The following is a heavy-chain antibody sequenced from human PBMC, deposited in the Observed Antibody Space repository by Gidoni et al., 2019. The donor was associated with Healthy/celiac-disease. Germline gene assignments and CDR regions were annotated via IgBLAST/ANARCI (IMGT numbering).Heavy chain of an antibody. J-gene: IGHJ4*02. V-gene: IGHV3-48*03. D-gene: IGHD3-22*01. CDR1: GFTFSSYE. Sequence: EVQLVESGGGLVQPGGSLRLSCAASGFTFSSYEMNWVRQAPGKGLEWVSYISSSGSTIYYADSVKGRFTISRDNAKNSRYLQMNSLRAEDTAVYYGVTMTPRGVDYWGQGTLVTVSS. CDR3: VTMTPRGVDY. CDR2: ISSSGSTI.